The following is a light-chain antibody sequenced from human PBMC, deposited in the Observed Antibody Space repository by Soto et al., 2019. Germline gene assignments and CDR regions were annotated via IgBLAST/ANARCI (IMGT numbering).Light chain of an antibody. J-gene: IGKJ4*01. V-gene: IGKV4-1*01. CDR1: QSILYSSNNKTY. CDR2: WAS. CDR3: QQSYETSLT. Sequence: DILMTQSPESLTVSLGESATINCKSSQSILYSSNNKTYLAWYQQKPGQPPKLLIYWASTRDSGVPDRFSGSGSATDYTLTITSLQAEDVAIYDCQQSYETSLTFGGGTKVELK.